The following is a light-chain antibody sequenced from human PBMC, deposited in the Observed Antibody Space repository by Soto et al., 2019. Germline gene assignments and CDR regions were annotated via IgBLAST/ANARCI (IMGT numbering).Light chain of an antibody. CDR1: QSVSSY. Sequence: EIVLTQSPATLSLSPGERATLSCRASQSVSSYLAWYQQKPGQAPRLLIYDASNRATGIPARFSGSGSGTDFTLTISSLEPEDFVVYYCQQRSNWQVTFGPGTKVDIK. V-gene: IGKV3-11*01. J-gene: IGKJ3*01. CDR3: QQRSNWQVT. CDR2: DAS.